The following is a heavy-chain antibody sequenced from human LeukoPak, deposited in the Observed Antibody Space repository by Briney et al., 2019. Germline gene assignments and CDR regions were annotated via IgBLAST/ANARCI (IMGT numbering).Heavy chain of an antibody. D-gene: IGHD3-22*01. V-gene: IGHV3-21*01. Sequence: GGSLRLSCAASGSTFSSYSMNWVRQAPGKGLEWVSSISSSSSYIYYADSVKGRFTISRDNAKNSLYLQMNSLRAEDTAVYYCARVPDHYYDSSGSPAPFWWGQGTLVTVSS. J-gene: IGHJ4*02. CDR2: ISSSSSYI. CDR3: ARVPDHYYDSSGSPAPFW. CDR1: GSTFSSYS.